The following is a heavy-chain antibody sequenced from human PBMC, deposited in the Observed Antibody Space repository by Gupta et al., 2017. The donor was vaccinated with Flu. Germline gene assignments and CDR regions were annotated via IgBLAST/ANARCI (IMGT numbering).Heavy chain of an antibody. D-gene: IGHD1-26*01. J-gene: IGHJ4*02. CDR3: TPFLPSWEPKYYFDY. Sequence: YGSSSGSTIYYADSVKGRFTISRDNAKNSLYLQMNSLRAEDTAVYYCTPFLPSWEPKYYFDYWGQGTLVTVSS. CDR2: GSSSGSTI. V-gene: IGHV3-48*03.